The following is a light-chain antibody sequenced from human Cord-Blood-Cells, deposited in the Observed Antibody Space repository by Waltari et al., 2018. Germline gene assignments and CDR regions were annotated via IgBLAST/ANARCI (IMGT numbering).Light chain of an antibody. Sequence: QSPLTQPASVSGSHAQSLPISSPVPSLALGAYNYVSWYQQHPGKAPKLMIYDVSNRPSGVSNRFSGSKSGNTASLTISGLQAEDEADYYCSSYTSSSTWVFGGGTKLTVL. CDR1: SLALGAYNY. CDR3: SSYTSSSTWV. CDR2: DVS. V-gene: IGLV2-14*01. J-gene: IGLJ3*02.